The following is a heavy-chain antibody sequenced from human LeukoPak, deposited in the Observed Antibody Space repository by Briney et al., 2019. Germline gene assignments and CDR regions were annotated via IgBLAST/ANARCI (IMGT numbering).Heavy chain of an antibody. CDR1: GYTFTSYA. CDR3: ARPSMVRGVILMYYFDY. CDR2: INTNTGNP. Sequence: ASVKASCKASGYTFTSYAMNWVQQAPGQGLEWMGWINTNTGNPTYAQGFTGRFVFSLDTSVSTAYLQISSLKAEDTAVYYCARPSMVRGVILMYYFDYWGQGTLVTVSS. D-gene: IGHD3-10*01. V-gene: IGHV7-4-1*02. J-gene: IGHJ4*02.